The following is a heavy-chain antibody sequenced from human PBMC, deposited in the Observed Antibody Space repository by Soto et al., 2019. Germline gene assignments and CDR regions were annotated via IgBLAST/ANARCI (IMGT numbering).Heavy chain of an antibody. V-gene: IGHV1-46*01. Sequence: ASVKVSCKASGDSVSNDYLHWVRQAPGQGFEWLGLISPFGGATAYAQGFKGRVTVTMDKSSTSFYLELSSPRSDDTAVYYCAKGRGGKTVANFGMDVWGQGVTVTVSS. J-gene: IGHJ6*02. CDR2: ISPFGGAT. CDR1: GDSVSNDY. D-gene: IGHD3-16*01. CDR3: AKGRGGKTVANFGMDV.